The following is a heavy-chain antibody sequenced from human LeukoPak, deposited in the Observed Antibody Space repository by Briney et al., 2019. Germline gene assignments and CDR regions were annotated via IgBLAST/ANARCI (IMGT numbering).Heavy chain of an antibody. J-gene: IGHJ4*02. D-gene: IGHD3-10*01. Sequence: PSETLSLTCTVSGGSISSYYWSWIRQPPGKGLEWIGYIYYSGSTNYNPSLKSRVTISVDTSKSQFSLKLSSVTAADTAVYYCARLGRYYGSGPGFDYWGQGTLVTVSS. CDR2: IYYSGST. V-gene: IGHV4-59*12. CDR3: ARLGRYYGSGPGFDY. CDR1: GGSISSYY.